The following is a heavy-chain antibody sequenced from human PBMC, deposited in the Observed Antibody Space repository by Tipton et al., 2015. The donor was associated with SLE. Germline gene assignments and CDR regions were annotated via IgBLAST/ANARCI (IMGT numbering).Heavy chain of an antibody. CDR3: ARGGSNYGYDAFDL. D-gene: IGHD1-26*01. J-gene: IGHJ3*01. Sequence: TLSLPCAVSGGFFNNYHVNWIRQTPGKGLQWIGEMNYGGRTNYSPSLKSRVTISVATSKNQCSLKLTSVTAADTAVYYCARGGSNYGYDAFDLWGQGTMVTVSS. CDR2: MNYGGRT. CDR1: GGFFNNYH. V-gene: IGHV4-34*01.